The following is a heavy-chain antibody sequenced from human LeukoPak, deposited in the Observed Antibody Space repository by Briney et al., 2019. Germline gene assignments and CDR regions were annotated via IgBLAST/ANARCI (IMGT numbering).Heavy chain of an antibody. CDR2: IIPIFGTA. Sequence: PLASVKLSCKASGGTFSSYAISWVRQAPGQGLEWMGGIIPIFGTANYAQKFQGRVTITTDESTSTAYMELSSLGTEDTAVYYCATGLPPSMQFDYCGQGTLVTVSS. V-gene: IGHV1-69*05. D-gene: IGHD2/OR15-2a*01. CDR1: GGTFSSYA. J-gene: IGHJ4*02. CDR3: ATGLPPSMQFDY.